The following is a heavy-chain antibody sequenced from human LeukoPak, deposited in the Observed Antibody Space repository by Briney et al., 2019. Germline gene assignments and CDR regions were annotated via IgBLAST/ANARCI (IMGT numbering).Heavy chain of an antibody. Sequence: GGSLRLSCAASGFTFSSYAIHWVRQAPGKGLEWVAVISYDGTNKYYADSVKGRFTISRDNAKKSLNLQMNGLRVEDTAFYYCTKDLTPGGADVWGQGTTVTVSS. J-gene: IGHJ6*02. CDR3: TKDLTPGGADV. CDR1: GFTFSSYA. CDR2: ISYDGTNK. V-gene: IGHV3-30-3*02. D-gene: IGHD3-10*01.